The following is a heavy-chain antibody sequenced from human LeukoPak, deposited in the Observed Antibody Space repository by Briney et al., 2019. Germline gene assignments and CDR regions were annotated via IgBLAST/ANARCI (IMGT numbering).Heavy chain of an antibody. CDR2: ISGSGGST. CDR1: GFTFSSYA. CDR3: ASRSSPVSWAYYFDY. D-gene: IGHD4-17*01. V-gene: IGHV3-23*01. J-gene: IGHJ4*02. Sequence: GGSLRLSCAASGFTFSSYAMSWVRQAPGKGLEWVSAISGSGGSTYYADSVKGRFTISRDNSKNTLYLQMNSLRAEDTAVYYCASRSSPVSWAYYFDYWGQGTLVTVSS.